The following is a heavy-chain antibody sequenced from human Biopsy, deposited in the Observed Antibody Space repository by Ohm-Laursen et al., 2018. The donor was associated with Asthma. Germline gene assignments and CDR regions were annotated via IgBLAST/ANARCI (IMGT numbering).Heavy chain of an antibody. J-gene: IGHJ4*02. Sequence: GSLRLSCTASGFSSSDYYMTWMRQAPGKGLEWVGRIKSKTDGGTTDYAAPVKGRFTISRDDSKNTLYLQMNSLKTEDTAVYYCTTGIDYWGQGTLVTVSS. CDR3: TTGIDY. CDR2: IKSKTDGGTT. V-gene: IGHV3-15*01. CDR1: GFSSSDYY.